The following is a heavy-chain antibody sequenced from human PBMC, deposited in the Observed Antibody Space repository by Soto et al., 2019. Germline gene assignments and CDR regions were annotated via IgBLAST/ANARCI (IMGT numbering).Heavy chain of an antibody. CDR1: GGSISSYY. V-gene: IGHV4-4*07. Sequence: SETLSLTCTVSGGSISSYYWSWIRQPAGKGLEWIGRIYTSGSTNYNPSLKSRVTMSVDTSKNQFSLKLSSVTAADTAVYYCARVGQERRGYSGSSFDYWGQGTLVTVSS. J-gene: IGHJ4*02. D-gene: IGHD5-12*01. CDR2: IYTSGST. CDR3: ARVGQERRGYSGSSFDY.